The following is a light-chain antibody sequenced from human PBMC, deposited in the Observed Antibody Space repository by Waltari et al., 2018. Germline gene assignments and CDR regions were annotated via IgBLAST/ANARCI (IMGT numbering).Light chain of an antibody. CDR3: QQYGSSPYT. J-gene: IGKJ2*01. Sequence: EIVLTQSPGTLSLSPGESATLSCRASQSVSSPYLAWYQQTSCQAPRLLIYAASRRAPGIPHRFAGSGSGTDFTLIISRLEPEDFAVYYCQQYGSSPYTFGQGTRLDIK. CDR1: QSVSSPY. CDR2: AAS. V-gene: IGKV3-20*01.